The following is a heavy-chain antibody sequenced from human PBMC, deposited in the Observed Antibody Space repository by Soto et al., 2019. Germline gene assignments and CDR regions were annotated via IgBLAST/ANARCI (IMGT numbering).Heavy chain of an antibody. CDR3: ARDPWAADY. Sequence: GGSLRLSCAASGFTVSTKCMSWVRQAPGKGLEWVSVIYSGGSTFYADSVRGRFTISRDNSKNTVNLKMNSLRAEDTAVYYCARDPWAADYWGQGTLVTVSS. CDR2: IYSGGST. J-gene: IGHJ4*02. D-gene: IGHD3-16*01. CDR1: GFTVSTKC. V-gene: IGHV3-66*01.